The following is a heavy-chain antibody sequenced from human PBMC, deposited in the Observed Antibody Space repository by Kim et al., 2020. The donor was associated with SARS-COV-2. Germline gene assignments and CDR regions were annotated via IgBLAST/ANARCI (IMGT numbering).Heavy chain of an antibody. J-gene: IGHJ4*01. V-gene: IGHV3-11*05. CDR2: ISSSGSYT. Sequence: GGSLRLSCEASGINFSDYYMSWVRQAPGKGLEWVSYISSSGSYTKDVDSLEGRFTISRDNADNSLYLEMNSLSADDTAVYYCARVAVGARSWYYFDPWG. D-gene: IGHD6-13*01. CDR1: GINFSDYY. CDR3: ARVAVGARSWYYFDP.